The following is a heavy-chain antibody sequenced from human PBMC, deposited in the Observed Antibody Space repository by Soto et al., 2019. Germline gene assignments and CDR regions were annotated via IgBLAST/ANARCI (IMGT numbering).Heavy chain of an antibody. D-gene: IGHD2-2*01. V-gene: IGHV3-11*01. CDR2: ISSSGSTI. J-gene: IGHJ6*02. CDR3: ARDLGCSSTSCYWDYYYGMDV. Sequence: GGSLRLSCAASGFTFSDYYMSWIRQAPGKGLEWVSYISSSGSTIYYADSVKGRFTISRDNAKNSLYLQMSSLRAEDTAVYYCARDLGCSSTSCYWDYYYGMDVWGQGTTVTVSS. CDR1: GFTFSDYY.